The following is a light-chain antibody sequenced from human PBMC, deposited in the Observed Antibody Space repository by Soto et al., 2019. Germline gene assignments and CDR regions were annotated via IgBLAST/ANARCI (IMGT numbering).Light chain of an antibody. V-gene: IGKV3-11*01. CDR1: QSVSSY. J-gene: IGKJ3*01. CDR3: QQRSNWPLT. CDR2: DAS. Sequence: EIVLTQSPATLSLSPGERATLSCRASQSVSSYLAWYQQKPGQAPRLLIYDASNRASGIPARFSGSGSGTDFTLTISSLEPEDFAVSYCQQRSNWPLTFGPGTKVDIK.